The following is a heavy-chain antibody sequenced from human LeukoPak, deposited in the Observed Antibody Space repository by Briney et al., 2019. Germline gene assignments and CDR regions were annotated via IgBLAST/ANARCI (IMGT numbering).Heavy chain of an antibody. D-gene: IGHD3-9*01. CDR1: GFTVSSNY. CDR3: ARGPYYDILTGADAFDI. Sequence: GGSLRLSCAASGFTVSSNYMSWVRQAPGKGLDWVSVIYSGGNTYYAESVKGRFTISRDNSKNTLYLQMNSLRAEDTAVYYCARGPYYDILTGADAFDIWGQGTMVTVSS. J-gene: IGHJ3*02. CDR2: IYSGGNT. V-gene: IGHV3-66*01.